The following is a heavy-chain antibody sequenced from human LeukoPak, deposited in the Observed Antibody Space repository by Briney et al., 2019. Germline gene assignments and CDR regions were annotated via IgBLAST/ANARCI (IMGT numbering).Heavy chain of an antibody. Sequence: PSQTLSLTCTVSGGSISSGGYYWSWIRQHPGQGLEWIGYIYYSGSTYYNPSLKSRVTISVDTSKNQFSLKLSSVTAADTAVYYCARGYCSSTSCSKNWFDPWGQGTLVTVSS. J-gene: IGHJ5*02. D-gene: IGHD2-2*01. CDR2: IYYSGST. V-gene: IGHV4-31*03. CDR1: GGSISSGGYY. CDR3: ARGYCSSTSCSKNWFDP.